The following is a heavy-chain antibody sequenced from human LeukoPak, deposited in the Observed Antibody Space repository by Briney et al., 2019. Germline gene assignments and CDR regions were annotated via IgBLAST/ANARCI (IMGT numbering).Heavy chain of an antibody. CDR3: ARDLSNYYGSGSYGGGDY. CDR1: GYTFTSYY. D-gene: IGHD3-10*01. CDR2: ISPSGGST. Sequence: ASVKVSCKASGYTFTSYYMHWVRQAPGQGLEWMGIISPSGGSTSYAQKFQGRVTMTRDTSTSTVYMELSSLRSEDTAVYYCARDLSNYYGSGSYGGGDYWGQGTLVTVSS. V-gene: IGHV1-46*01. J-gene: IGHJ4*02.